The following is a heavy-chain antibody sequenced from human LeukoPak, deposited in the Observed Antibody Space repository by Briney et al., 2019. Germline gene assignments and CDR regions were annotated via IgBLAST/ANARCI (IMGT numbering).Heavy chain of an antibody. Sequence: SQALSLTCAISGDSVSSNSATWNWIRQSPSRGLEWLGRTYNRSIWYNDYAVSVKSRITIHPDTSKNQFSLQLNSVTPEDTAVYYCARGATAALTAWGQGTLVTVPS. CDR1: GDSVSSNSAT. D-gene: IGHD6-25*01. CDR2: TYNRSIWYN. V-gene: IGHV6-1*01. CDR3: ARGATAALTA. J-gene: IGHJ5*02.